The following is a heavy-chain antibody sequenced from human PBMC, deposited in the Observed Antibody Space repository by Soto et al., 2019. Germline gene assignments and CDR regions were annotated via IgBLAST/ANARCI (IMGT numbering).Heavy chain of an antibody. J-gene: IGHJ6*02. CDR3: ARMTTVRGGYYYYGMDV. D-gene: IGHD4-4*01. CDR2: IYHSGST. V-gene: IGHV4-4*02. CDR1: GGSISSSNW. Sequence: SEPLSPTCAVSGGSISSSNWWSWVRQLPRKGREWTGEIYHSGSTNYNPSLKSRVTISXXXXXXQXSXKXXXVTAXDTAVAYCARMTTVRGGYYYYGMDVWGQGTTVT.